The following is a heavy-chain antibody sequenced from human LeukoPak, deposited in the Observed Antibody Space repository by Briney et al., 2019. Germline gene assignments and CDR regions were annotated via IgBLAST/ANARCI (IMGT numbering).Heavy chain of an antibody. CDR2: IYHSGST. CDR1: GYSISSGYY. D-gene: IGHD5-18*01. Sequence: SETLSLTCAVSGYSISSGYYWGWIRQPPGKGLEWIGSIYHSGSTYYNPSLKSRVTISVDTSKNQFSLKLSSVTAVDTAVYYCARVRGYSYGYYYYYYYMDVWGKGTTVTVSS. CDR3: ARVRGYSYGYYYYYYYMDV. V-gene: IGHV4-38-2*01. J-gene: IGHJ6*03.